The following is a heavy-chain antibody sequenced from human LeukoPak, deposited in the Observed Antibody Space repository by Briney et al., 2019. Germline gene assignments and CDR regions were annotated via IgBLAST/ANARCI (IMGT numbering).Heavy chain of an antibody. V-gene: IGHV4-39*07. CDR1: GGSISSSSYY. D-gene: IGHD2-21*02. CDR2: IYYSGST. CDR3: ARNDCGGDCPFDY. J-gene: IGHJ4*02. Sequence: SETLSLTCTVSGGSISSSSYYWGWIRQPPGKGLEWIGSIYYSGSTYYNPSLKSRVTISVDTSKNQFSLKLSSVTAADTAVYYCARNDCGGDCPFDYWGQGTLVTDSS.